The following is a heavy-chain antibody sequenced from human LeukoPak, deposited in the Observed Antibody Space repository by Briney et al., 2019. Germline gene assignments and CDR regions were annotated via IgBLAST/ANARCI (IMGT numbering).Heavy chain of an antibody. J-gene: IGHJ4*02. D-gene: IGHD2/OR15-2a*01. V-gene: IGHV1-18*01. CDR2: ISAYNGNT. CDR1: GYTFTSYG. CDR3: ASPEYPGHY. Sequence: ASVKVSCKASGYTFTSYGISWVRQAPGQGLEWMGWISAYNGNTNYAQKLQGRVTMTTDKSTSTAYMELSSLRSEDTAVYYCASPEYPGHYWGQGTLVTVSS.